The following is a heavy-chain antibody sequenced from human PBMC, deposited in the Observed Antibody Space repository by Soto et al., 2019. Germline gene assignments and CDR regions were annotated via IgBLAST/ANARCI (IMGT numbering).Heavy chain of an antibody. V-gene: IGHV3-23*01. J-gene: IGHJ3*02. D-gene: IGHD3-10*01. CDR2: ISGSGGST. CDR3: AKPPPDYGSGSYYRGGWAFDI. CDR1: GFTFSSYA. Sequence: EVQLLESGGGLVQPGGSLRLSCAASGFTFSSYAMSWVRQAPGQGLEWVSAISGSGGSTYYADSVKGRFTISRDNSKNTLYLRMTSLRAGDTAVYYCAKPPPDYGSGSYYRGGWAFDIWGQGTMVTVSS.